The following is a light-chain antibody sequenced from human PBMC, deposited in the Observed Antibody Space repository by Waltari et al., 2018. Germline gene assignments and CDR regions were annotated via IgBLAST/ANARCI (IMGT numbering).Light chain of an antibody. CDR3: QKYNSAPWT. J-gene: IGKJ1*01. V-gene: IGKV1-27*01. CDR2: GAS. CDR1: QAITNY. Sequence: DIQMTQSPSSLSASVGARVTITCRASQAITNYVAWYQQRPGKAPKLLIYGASTLESGVSSRFSGSGFGRDFTLTISSLQPEDVAVYYCQKYNSAPWTFGQGTRVEV.